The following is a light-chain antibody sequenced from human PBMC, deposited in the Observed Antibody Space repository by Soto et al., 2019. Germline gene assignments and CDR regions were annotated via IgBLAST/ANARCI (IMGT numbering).Light chain of an antibody. J-gene: IGKJ1*01. CDR1: QSITDW. Sequence: DIQMTHSPSTLSASVGDRVTITCRASQSITDWLAWYQQKPGKAPKFLIYKASNLEGGVPSRFSGSGSGTEFTLTISSVQPDEFATYYCQYWDDYSWTFGQGTKVEIK. V-gene: IGKV1-5*03. CDR2: KAS. CDR3: QYWDDYSWT.